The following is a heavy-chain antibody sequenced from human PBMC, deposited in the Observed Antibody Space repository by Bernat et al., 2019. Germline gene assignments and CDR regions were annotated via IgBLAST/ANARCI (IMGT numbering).Heavy chain of an antibody. V-gene: IGHV1-46*01. Sequence: QVQLVQSGAEVKKPGASVKVSCKASGYTFTSYYMHWVRQAPGQGLEWMGIINPSGGSTSYAQKFQGRVTMTRDTSTSTVYMELSSLRSEDTAVYYCARDPMGRNSGYGDGYYYYYGMDVWDQGTTVTVSS. J-gene: IGHJ6*02. CDR3: ARDPMGRNSGYGDGYYYYYGMDV. CDR2: INPSGGST. CDR1: GYTFTSYY. D-gene: IGHD5-12*01.